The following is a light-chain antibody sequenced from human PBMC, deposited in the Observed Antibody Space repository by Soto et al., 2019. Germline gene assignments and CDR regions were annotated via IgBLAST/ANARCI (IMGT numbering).Light chain of an antibody. CDR2: GAS. CDR1: QSVSSSY. Sequence: EIVLTQSPGTLSLSPGERATLSCRASQSVSSSYLAWYQQKPGQAPRLLIYGASSRATGIPDRFSGSGSGTDFTLTTRRLEPEDFAVYYCQQYGSSQAFGQGTKVEIK. CDR3: QQYGSSQA. J-gene: IGKJ1*01. V-gene: IGKV3-20*01.